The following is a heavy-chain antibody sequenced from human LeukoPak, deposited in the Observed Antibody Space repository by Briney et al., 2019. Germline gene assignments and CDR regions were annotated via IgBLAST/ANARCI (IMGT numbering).Heavy chain of an antibody. CDR2: VYHSGST. CDR1: GYSIIIDYY. Sequence: PSETLSLTCAVSGYSIIIDYYWGWIRQPPGKGMEWIGSVYHSGSTHYNPSLKSRVTMSVDTSKNQFSLKLSSVTAADTAVYYCAGNTSGHSFDYWGQGTLVTVSS. J-gene: IGHJ4*02. CDR3: AGNTSGHSFDY. D-gene: IGHD6-19*01. V-gene: IGHV4-38-2*01.